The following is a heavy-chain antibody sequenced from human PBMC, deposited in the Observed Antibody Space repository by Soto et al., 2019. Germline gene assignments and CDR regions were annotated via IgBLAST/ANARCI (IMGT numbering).Heavy chain of an antibody. Sequence: QVQLVESGGGVVQPGGALRLSCAASGFSFSNFPMHWFRQAPGKGLEWVAVMSFDGITTYYADSVKGRFTVSRDNSQNTLYLRVNRLRDENTAVYFCARGAPDAFRSSWHFDYWGQGTLVTVSS. V-gene: IGHV3-30-3*01. CDR3: ARGAPDAFRSSWHFDY. CDR2: MSFDGITT. D-gene: IGHD3-3*01. J-gene: IGHJ4*02. CDR1: GFSFSNFP.